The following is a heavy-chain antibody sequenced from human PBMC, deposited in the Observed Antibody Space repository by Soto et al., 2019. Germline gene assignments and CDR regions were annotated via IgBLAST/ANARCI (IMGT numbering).Heavy chain of an antibody. J-gene: IGHJ4*02. CDR3: ARAVLPATAPFDY. D-gene: IGHD2-2*01. CDR2: IYYSGST. V-gene: IGHV4-59*01. Sequence: QVQLQESGPRLVKPSETLSLTCIVSGGSISSYYWSWIRQPPGKGLEWIGYIYYSGSTNYNPSLNSRVTISVDTSKNQFPLKLSSVTAADTAVYYCARAVLPATAPFDYWGQGTLVTVSS. CDR1: GGSISSYY.